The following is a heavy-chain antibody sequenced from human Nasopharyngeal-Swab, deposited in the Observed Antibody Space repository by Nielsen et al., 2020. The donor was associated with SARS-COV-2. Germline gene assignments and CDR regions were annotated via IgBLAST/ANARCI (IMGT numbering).Heavy chain of an antibody. V-gene: IGHV3-21*01. J-gene: IGHJ6*02. CDR1: GFTFSSYS. D-gene: IGHD4-23*01. CDR2: ISSSSYI. Sequence: GESLKISCAASGFTFSSYSMNWVRQAPGKGLEWVSSISSSSYIYYADSVKGRFTISRDNAKNSLYLQMNSLRAEDTAVYYCARDRYGGNSGYYYGMDVWGQGTTVTVSS. CDR3: ARDRYGGNSGYYYGMDV.